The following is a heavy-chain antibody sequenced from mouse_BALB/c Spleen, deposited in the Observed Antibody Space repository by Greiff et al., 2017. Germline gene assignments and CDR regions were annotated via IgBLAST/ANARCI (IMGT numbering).Heavy chain of an antibody. Sequence: VQLQQPGAELVMPGASVKMSCKASGYTFTDYWMHWVKQRPGQGLEWIGAIDTSDSYTSYNQKFKGKATLTVDESSSTAYMQLSSLTSEDSAVYYCARRAGTWAMDYWGQGTSVTVSS. J-gene: IGHJ4*01. D-gene: IGHD3-3*01. CDR2: IDTSDSYT. V-gene: IGHV1-69*01. CDR1: GYTFTDYW. CDR3: ARRAGTWAMDY.